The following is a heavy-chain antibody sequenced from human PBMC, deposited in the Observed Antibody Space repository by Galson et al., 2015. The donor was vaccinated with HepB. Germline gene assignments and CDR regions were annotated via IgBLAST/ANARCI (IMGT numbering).Heavy chain of an antibody. CDR1: GASTSSNTYY. CDR2: IYYTGTT. CDR3: ARHVGESGSYGMDV. D-gene: IGHD2-15*01. J-gene: IGHJ6*02. V-gene: IGHV4-39*01. Sequence: ETLSLTCAVSGASTSSNTYYWSWIRQPPGRGLEWIGSIYYTGTTYYNPSLKSRVTISLYTSKNHFSLKLRSVTAADTAVYYCARHVGESGSYGMDVWGQGTTVTVSS.